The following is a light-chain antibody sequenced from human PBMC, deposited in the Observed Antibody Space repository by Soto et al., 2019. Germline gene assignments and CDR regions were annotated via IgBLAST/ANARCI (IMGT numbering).Light chain of an antibody. CDR1: QSISTW. J-gene: IGKJ1*01. CDR2: DAS. Sequence: GDRVTITCRASQSISTWLAWYQPKPGTAPNLLIYDASSSESGVPSRFSGSGSGTEFTLTIRSLQPDAFATYYCLQYGTYSRTFGQGTKGDIK. CDR3: LQYGTYSRT. V-gene: IGKV1-5*01.